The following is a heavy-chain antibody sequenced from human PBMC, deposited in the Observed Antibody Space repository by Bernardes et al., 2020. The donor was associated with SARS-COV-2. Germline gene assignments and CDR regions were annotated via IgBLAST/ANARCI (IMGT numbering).Heavy chain of an antibody. CDR3: ATSRGSGSHLTYSSSVYFDH. V-gene: IGHV3-23*01. CDR1: EFTFNNYV. CDR2: ISGSGDST. Sequence: GGSLVLSCAAPEFTFNNYVMSWVRQAPGKGLEWLSSISGSGDSTYYADSVKGRFTISRDNSKNTVDLQMNSLRVEDTAIYYCATSRGSGSHLTYSSSVYFDHWGQGTLVTVSS. J-gene: IGHJ4*02. D-gene: IGHD3-10*01.